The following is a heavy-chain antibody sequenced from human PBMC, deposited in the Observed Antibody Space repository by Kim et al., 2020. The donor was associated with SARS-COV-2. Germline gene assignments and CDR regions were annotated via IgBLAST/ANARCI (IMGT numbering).Heavy chain of an antibody. V-gene: IGHV3-48*03. Sequence: GGSLRLSCAASGFTFSSYEMNWVRQAPGKGLEWVSYISSSGSTIYYADSVKGLFTISRDNAKNSLYLQMNSLRAEDTAVYYCARDSRGSPPWIQLWELQRGPYYYYGMDVWGQGTTVTVSS. CDR3: ARDSRGSPPWIQLWELQRGPYYYYGMDV. CDR2: ISSSGSTI. D-gene: IGHD5-18*01. CDR1: GFTFSSYE. J-gene: IGHJ6*02.